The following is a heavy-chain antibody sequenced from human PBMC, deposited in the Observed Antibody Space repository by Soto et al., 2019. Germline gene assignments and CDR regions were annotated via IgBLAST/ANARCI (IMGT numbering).Heavy chain of an antibody. CDR2: IIPIFGTA. J-gene: IGHJ6*02. CDR1: GGTFSSYA. V-gene: IGHV1-69*06. D-gene: IGHD5-12*01. CDR3: ARDWVATINYYYYGMDV. Sequence: SVKVSCKASGGTFSSYAISWVRQAPGQGLEWMGGIIPIFGTANYAQKFQGRVTITADKSTSTAYMELSSLRSEDTAVYYCARDWVATINYYYYGMDVWGPGTTVTVSS.